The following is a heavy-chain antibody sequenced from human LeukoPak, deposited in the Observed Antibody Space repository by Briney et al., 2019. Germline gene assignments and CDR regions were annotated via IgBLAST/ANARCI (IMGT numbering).Heavy chain of an antibody. V-gene: IGHV4-59*01. CDR1: GGSISNYF. CDR2: IYYSGDT. Sequence: SETLSLTCTVSGGSISNYFWSWIRQPPGKGLEWIGYIYYSGDTNYNPSLKSRVTISVDTSKNQFSLKLSSVTAADTAVYYCARPSRSVSTAGAFDIWGQGTMVTVSS. J-gene: IGHJ3*02. CDR3: ARPSRSVSTAGAFDI. D-gene: IGHD5/OR15-5a*01.